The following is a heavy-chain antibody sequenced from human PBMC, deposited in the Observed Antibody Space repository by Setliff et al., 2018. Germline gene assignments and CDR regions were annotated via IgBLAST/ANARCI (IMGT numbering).Heavy chain of an antibody. J-gene: IGHJ3*02. CDR1: GGTFSSYA. Sequence: SVKVSCKASGGTFSSYAISWVRQAPGQGLEWMGGIIPIFGTANYAQKFQGRVTITADESTSTAYMELSSLRSEDTAVYYCARDPLTTNRRRAFDIWGQGTMVTVSS. CDR2: IIPIFGTA. D-gene: IGHD4-17*01. V-gene: IGHV1-69*13. CDR3: ARDPLTTNRRRAFDI.